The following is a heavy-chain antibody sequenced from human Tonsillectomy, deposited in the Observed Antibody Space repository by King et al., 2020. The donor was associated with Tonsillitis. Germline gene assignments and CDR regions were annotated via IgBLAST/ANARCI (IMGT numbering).Heavy chain of an antibody. V-gene: IGHV4-39*07. D-gene: IGHD2-2*01. CDR3: ARQGCSSCYFDF. CDR2: IYYSGST. Sequence: LQLQESGPGLVKPSETLSLTCTVSSGSISSGTYYWGWIRQPPGKGPEWIGSIYYSGSTYYNPSLKSRVTISVDTSKNQFSLKLSSVTAADTAVYYCARQGCSSCYFDFGGQGTLVTVSS. CDR1: SGSISSGTYY. J-gene: IGHJ4*02.